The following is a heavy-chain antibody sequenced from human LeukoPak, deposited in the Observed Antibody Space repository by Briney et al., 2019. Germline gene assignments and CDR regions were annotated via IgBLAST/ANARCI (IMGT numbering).Heavy chain of an antibody. Sequence: PSETLSLTCTVSGGSISNYYWSWIRQPPGKGLEWIGEINHSGSTNYNPSLKSRVTISVDTSKNKFSLKLSSVTAADTAVYYCARVGDGSGSYWRWFDPWGQGTLVTVSS. V-gene: IGHV4-34*01. CDR1: GGSISNYY. CDR2: INHSGST. D-gene: IGHD3-10*01. CDR3: ARVGDGSGSYWRWFDP. J-gene: IGHJ5*02.